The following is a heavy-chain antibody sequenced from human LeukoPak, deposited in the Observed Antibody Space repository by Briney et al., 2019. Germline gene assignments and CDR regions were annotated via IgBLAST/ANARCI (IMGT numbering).Heavy chain of an antibody. CDR1: GYTFSNYA. CDR2: ISTYSGNT. CDR3: ARQGTVGAFDY. J-gene: IGHJ4*02. V-gene: IGHV1-18*01. D-gene: IGHD1-26*01. Sequence: GASVTVSCTASGYTFSNYAITWARQAPGQGLEWMGWISTYSGNTNYEQKVQGRVTMSTDTATSTAYMELRSLRSDDTALYYCARQGTVGAFDYWGQGTLVAVSS.